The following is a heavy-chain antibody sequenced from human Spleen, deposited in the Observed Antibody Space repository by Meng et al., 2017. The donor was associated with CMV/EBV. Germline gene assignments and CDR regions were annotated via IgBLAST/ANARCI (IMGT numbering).Heavy chain of an antibody. J-gene: IGHJ4*02. Sequence: ASVKVSCKASGYTFTDYGFSWLRQAPGRGLEWMAWISAYNGGTLYAQNLQGRVTMTTDTSTSTVYMELGSLRSDDTAEYYCARDRIGYYDVLTGYPTEKFDFWGQGTLVTVSS. V-gene: IGHV1-18*01. D-gene: IGHD3-9*01. CDR3: ARDRIGYYDVLTGYPTEKFDF. CDR1: GYTFTDYG. CDR2: ISAYNGGT.